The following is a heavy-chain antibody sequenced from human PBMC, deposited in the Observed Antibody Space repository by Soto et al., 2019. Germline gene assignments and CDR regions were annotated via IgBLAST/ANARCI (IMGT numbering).Heavy chain of an antibody. Sequence: SDTLSLTCAVYGGSFSGYYWSWIRQPPGKGLEWIGEINHSGSTNYNPSLKSRVTISVDTSKNQFSLKLSSVTAADTAVYYCARASTYYYGSGSLGYYYYMDVWGKGTTVTVSS. D-gene: IGHD3-10*01. CDR1: GGSFSGYY. J-gene: IGHJ6*03. CDR2: INHSGST. V-gene: IGHV4-34*01. CDR3: ARASTYYYGSGSLGYYYYMDV.